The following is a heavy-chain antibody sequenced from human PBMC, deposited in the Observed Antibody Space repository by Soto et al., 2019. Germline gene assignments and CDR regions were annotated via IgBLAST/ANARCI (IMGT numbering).Heavy chain of an antibody. V-gene: IGHV4-4*02. CDR1: GASISSTNW. CDR3: ARVWGGAFDI. CDR2: IYHSGST. D-gene: IGHD3-10*01. J-gene: IGHJ3*02. Sequence: PSETLSLTCAVSGASISSTNWWSWVRQPPGRGLEWIGYIYHSGSTNYNPSLKSRVTISVDTSKNQFSLKLSSVTAADTAVYYCARVWGGAFDIWGQGTMVTVSS.